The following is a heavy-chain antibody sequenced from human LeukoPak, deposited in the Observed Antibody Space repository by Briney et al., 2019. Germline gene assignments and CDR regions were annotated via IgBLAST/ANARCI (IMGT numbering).Heavy chain of an antibody. CDR1: GXTVSSNY. V-gene: IGHV3-66*01. CDR3: ARVQAIFQNFDY. J-gene: IGHJ4*02. CDR2: IYSSGNT. D-gene: IGHD3-3*01. Sequence: TGGPLRLSCAASGXTVSSNYMTWVRQAPGKGLEWVSVIYSSGNTYYADSVKGRFTISRDNSKNTLYLQMSSLRAEDTAIYHCARVQAIFQNFDYWGQGTLVTVSS.